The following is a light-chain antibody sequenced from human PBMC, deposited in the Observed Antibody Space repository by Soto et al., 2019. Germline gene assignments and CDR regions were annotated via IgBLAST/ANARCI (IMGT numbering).Light chain of an antibody. J-gene: IGKJ3*01. V-gene: IGKV3-20*01. CDR3: QQGNSFPFT. Sequence: IVLTQSPGTLSLSPGERATLSCRASQSVSSSYLAWYQQKPGQAPRLLIYGASSRATGIPDRFSGSGSGTDFTLTISSLQPADFATYYCQQGNSFPFTFGPGTKVDIK. CDR1: QSVSSSY. CDR2: GAS.